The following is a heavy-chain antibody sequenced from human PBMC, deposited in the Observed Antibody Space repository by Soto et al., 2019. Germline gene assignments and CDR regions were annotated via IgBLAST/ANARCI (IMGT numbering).Heavy chain of an antibody. CDR1: GGSISSSNW. Sequence: SETLSLTCAVSGGSISSSNWWSWVRQPPGKGLEWIGEIYHSGSTNYNPSLKSRVTISVDKSKNQFSLKLSSVTAADTAVYYFAGVIVATLGGIYYYYGMDVWGQGXTVTVYS. V-gene: IGHV4-4*02. CDR3: AGVIVATLGGIYYYYGMDV. D-gene: IGHD5-12*01. CDR2: IYHSGST. J-gene: IGHJ6*02.